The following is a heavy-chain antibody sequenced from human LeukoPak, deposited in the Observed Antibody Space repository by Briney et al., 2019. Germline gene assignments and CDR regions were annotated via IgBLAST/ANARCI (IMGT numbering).Heavy chain of an antibody. J-gene: IGHJ2*01. CDR2: IYDNGST. Sequence: PSETLSLTCTVSGGSISSSSYYWGWIRQPPEKGMEWIGSIYDNGSTYYNPSLKSRVTISVDTSKNQFSLKLSSVTAADTAVYYCARSRGRDIVVVPAATQSWYFDLWGRGTLVTVSS. CDR1: GGSISSSSYY. V-gene: IGHV4-39*07. CDR3: ARSRGRDIVVVPAATQSWYFDL. D-gene: IGHD2-2*01.